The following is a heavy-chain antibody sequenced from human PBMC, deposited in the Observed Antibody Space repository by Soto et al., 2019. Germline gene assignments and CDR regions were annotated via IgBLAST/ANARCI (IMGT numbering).Heavy chain of an antibody. D-gene: IGHD2-15*01. CDR2: ISSDGINK. Sequence: QVQLVESGGGAVQPGRSLRLSCAASGFTFSNNGIHWVRQAPGKGLEWVAVISSDGINKYYADSVKGRSTISRDNSKNTLFLQMNSLRVEATAVYYCAMDLYGGSSRFDYGGQGTLVTVSS. J-gene: IGHJ4*02. V-gene: IGHV3-30*03. CDR3: AMDLYGGSSRFDY. CDR1: GFTFSNNG.